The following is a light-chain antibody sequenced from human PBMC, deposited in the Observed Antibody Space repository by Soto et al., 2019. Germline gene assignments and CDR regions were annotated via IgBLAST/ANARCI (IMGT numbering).Light chain of an antibody. V-gene: IGKV3-20*01. Sequence: EIVLTQTTGTLSLSPGERATLSCRASQTFSNSFLSWFQQIPGQAPRLLIYGASKRATGIPDRFSGSGSGTDFTLTISRLEPEDFGVYYCQQYGRSPWTFGQGTKVDI. CDR3: QQYGRSPWT. CDR2: GAS. CDR1: QTFSNSF. J-gene: IGKJ1*01.